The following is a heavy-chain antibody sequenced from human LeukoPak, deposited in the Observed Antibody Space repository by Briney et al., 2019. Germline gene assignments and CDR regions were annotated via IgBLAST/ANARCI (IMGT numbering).Heavy chain of an antibody. CDR2: INPSGGST. V-gene: IGHV1-46*01. J-gene: IGHJ4*02. Sequence: ASVKVSCKASGYTFTSYYMHWVRQAPGQGLEWMGIINPSGGSTSYAQKFQGRVTMTRDMSTSTVYMELSSLRSEDTAVYYCARTSSGWYPGFDYWGQGTLSPSPQ. CDR3: ARTSSGWYPGFDY. D-gene: IGHD6-19*01. CDR1: GYTFTSYY.